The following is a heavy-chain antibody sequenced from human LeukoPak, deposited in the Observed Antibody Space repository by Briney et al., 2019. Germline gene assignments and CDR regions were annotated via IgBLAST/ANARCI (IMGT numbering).Heavy chain of an antibody. V-gene: IGHV3-30*02. CDR2: IRSDRTIE. Sequence: GGSLRLSCAASGFTFSTYAMHWVRQAPGKGLEWVAFIRSDRTIEFYADSVKGRFTISRDGSENTLFLHVNSLRPDDTAVYYCARECSSSNPLCSWGQGTPVTVS. CDR3: ARECSSSNPLCS. CDR1: GFTFSTYA. J-gene: IGHJ5*02. D-gene: IGHD2-2*01.